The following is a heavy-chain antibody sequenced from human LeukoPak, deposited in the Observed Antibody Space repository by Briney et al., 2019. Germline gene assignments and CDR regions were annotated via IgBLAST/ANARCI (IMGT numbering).Heavy chain of an antibody. V-gene: IGHV3-23*01. Sequence: GGSLRLSCAASGFTFSSYSMNWVRQAPGKGLEWVSVISGDSTNYADSVKGRFTISRDNSKNTLFLQINSLRAEDTAVYYCAKGPWGVFDIWGQGTMVAVSS. CDR1: GFTFSSYS. CDR3: AKGPWGVFDI. CDR2: ISGDST. D-gene: IGHD7-27*01. J-gene: IGHJ3*02.